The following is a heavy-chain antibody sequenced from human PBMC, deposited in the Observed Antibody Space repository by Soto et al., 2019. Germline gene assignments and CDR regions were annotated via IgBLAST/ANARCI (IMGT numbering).Heavy chain of an antibody. CDR2: IYHSGST. CDR3: ARGGTGSIDY. Sequence: PSETLSLTCTVSVGSISSTNWCSWGRQPPGKGLDWIGEIYHSGSTNYNPSLKSRVTISVDKSNNQFSLKLSSVTAADTAVYYCARGGTGSIDYWGQGTLVTVSS. CDR1: VGSISSTNW. V-gene: IGHV4-4*02. D-gene: IGHD1-26*01. J-gene: IGHJ4*02.